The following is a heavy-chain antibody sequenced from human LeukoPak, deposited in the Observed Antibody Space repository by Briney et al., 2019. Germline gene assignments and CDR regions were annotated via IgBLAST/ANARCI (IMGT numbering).Heavy chain of an antibody. CDR1: GFTFSSYG. CDR3: ARVDCGGDCYSHY. V-gene: IGHV3-30*03. CDR2: ISYDGSNE. D-gene: IGHD2-21*02. J-gene: IGHJ4*02. Sequence: GGSLRLSCAASGFTFSSYGMHWVRQAPGKGLEWVAVISYDGSNEYYADSVKGRFTISRDNSKNTLYLQMNSLRAEDTAVYYCARVDCGGDCYSHYWGQGTLVTVSS.